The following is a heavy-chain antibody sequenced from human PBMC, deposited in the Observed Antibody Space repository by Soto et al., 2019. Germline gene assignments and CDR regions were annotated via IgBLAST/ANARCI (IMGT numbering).Heavy chain of an antibody. CDR2: IRSKANSYAT. D-gene: IGHD1-26*01. CDR1: GFTFSGSA. J-gene: IGHJ4*02. Sequence: EVQLVESGGGLVQPGGSLKLSCAASGFTFSGSAMHWVGQASGKGLEWVGRIRSKANSYATAYAASVKGRFTISRDDSKNTAYLQMNSLKTEDTAVYYCTLVGVDFDYWGQGTLVTVSS. V-gene: IGHV3-73*02. CDR3: TLVGVDFDY.